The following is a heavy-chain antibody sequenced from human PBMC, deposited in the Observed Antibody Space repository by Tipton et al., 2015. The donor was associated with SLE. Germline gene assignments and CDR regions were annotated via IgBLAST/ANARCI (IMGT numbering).Heavy chain of an antibody. CDR2: SHPGDSDT. J-gene: IGHJ4*02. CDR3: ARSRLVISSFDY. CDR1: GYSFTSYW. D-gene: IGHD3-9*01. V-gene: IGHV5-51*03. Sequence: VQLVQSGAEVKKPGESLKISCQGSGYSFTSYWIGWVRQMPGKGLEWLGISHPGDSDTKYSPSFQGQVTIPADKSITTAYLQWSSLKASDTAMYYCARSRLVISSFDYWGQGPLVTVSS.